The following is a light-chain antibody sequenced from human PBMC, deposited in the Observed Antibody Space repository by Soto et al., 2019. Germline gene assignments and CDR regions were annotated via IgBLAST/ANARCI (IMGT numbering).Light chain of an antibody. CDR1: QTISSW. CDR2: KAS. V-gene: IGKV1-5*03. J-gene: IGKJ1*01. CDR3: QHDNIYSEA. Sequence: DIQITQSPSTLSGSVGDRVTITCRASQTISSWLAWYQQKPGKAPKLLIYKASTLKSGVPSRFSGSGSGTEFTLTISSLQPDDFTPYYCQHDNIYSEAFGQGTKVDIK.